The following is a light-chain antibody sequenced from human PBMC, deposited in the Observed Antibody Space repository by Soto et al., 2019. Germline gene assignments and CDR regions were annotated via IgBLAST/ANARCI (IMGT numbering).Light chain of an antibody. V-gene: IGKV1-5*03. J-gene: IGKJ3*01. CDR2: KAS. CDR1: QSIKNW. Sequence: DIQMTQSPSTLSASVGDRVTITCRASQSIKNWLAWYQQKPGEAPKLLIYKASTLESGVPSRFSGSGSGTEFTLTISCLQPDDVATYHCQQYNSYSQFTFGPGTKEDIE. CDR3: QQYNSYSQFT.